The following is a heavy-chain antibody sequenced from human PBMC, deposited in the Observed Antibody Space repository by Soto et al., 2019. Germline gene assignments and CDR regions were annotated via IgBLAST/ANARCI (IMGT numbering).Heavy chain of an antibody. CDR1: GLTFSSYW. J-gene: IGHJ4*02. CDR3: ALSHTVTTGY. CDR2: INSDGSTT. Sequence: EVQLVESGGGLVQPGGSLRLSCAASGLTFSSYWMHWVRQAPGMGLVWVSRINSDGSTTSYADSVKGRFTISRDNAKNTLYLQMNSLRAEDTAVYYCALSHTVTTGYWGQGTLVTVSS. V-gene: IGHV3-74*01. D-gene: IGHD4-17*01.